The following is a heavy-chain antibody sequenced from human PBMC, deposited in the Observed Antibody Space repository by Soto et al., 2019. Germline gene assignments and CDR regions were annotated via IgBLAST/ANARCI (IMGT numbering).Heavy chain of an antibody. J-gene: IGHJ4*02. D-gene: IGHD1-1*01. CDR3: ARGSYDSVFDS. CDR2: IYAAGST. CDR1: GFTVSSNY. Sequence: EVQLMESGGGLVQPGGSLRLSCAASGFTVSSNYMSWVRQDPGKGLEWVSVIYAAGSTYYADSVKGRFTISRDESRNTLYLQLTSRRAEGKAVYYCARGSYDSVFDSWGQGTLVSVTS. V-gene: IGHV3-66*01.